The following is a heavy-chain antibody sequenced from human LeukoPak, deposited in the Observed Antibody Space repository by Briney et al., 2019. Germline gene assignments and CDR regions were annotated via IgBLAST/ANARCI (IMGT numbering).Heavy chain of an antibody. D-gene: IGHD1-26*01. Sequence: GGSLRLSCAASGFSFSSSAMSWVRQAPGKGLEWVSAISVDGGRTYYADSVKGRFTISRDNSKNALYLQLNSLRAVDTAVYYRAKGRGGSYGGIFDYWGQGTLVTVSS. CDR1: GFSFSSSA. CDR3: AKGRGGSYGGIFDY. J-gene: IGHJ4*02. CDR2: ISVDGGRT. V-gene: IGHV3-23*01.